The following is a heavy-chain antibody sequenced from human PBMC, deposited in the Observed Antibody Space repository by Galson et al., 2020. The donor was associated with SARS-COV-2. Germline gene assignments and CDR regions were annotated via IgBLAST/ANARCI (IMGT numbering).Heavy chain of an antibody. J-gene: IGHJ4*02. CDR2: INHRGST. Sequence: SQASETLSLTCAVYGGSFSDYYWSWIHQPPGRGLEWIGEINHRGSTSYNPSLESRVRISLDASKKQFSLKLSSVTAADSGLYYCARGTRDITMIVVVMTAVSCHFDLWGQGSLVTVSS. D-gene: IGHD3-22*01. CDR3: ARGTRDITMIVVVMTAVSCHFDL. CDR1: GGSFSDYY. V-gene: IGHV4-34*01.